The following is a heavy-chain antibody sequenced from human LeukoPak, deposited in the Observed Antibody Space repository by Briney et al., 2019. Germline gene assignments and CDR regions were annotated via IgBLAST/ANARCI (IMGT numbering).Heavy chain of an antibody. Sequence: SETLSLTCTVSGGSISSGSYYWSWIRQHPGKGLEWIGYIYYSGSTYYNPSLKSRVIISVDISNNQFSLKLSSVTAADTAVHYCARDNYYDSSNYYRPFDYWGQGILVIVSS. V-gene: IGHV4-31*03. CDR3: ARDNYYDSSNYYRPFDY. CDR1: GGSISSGSYY. CDR2: IYYSGST. J-gene: IGHJ4*02. D-gene: IGHD3-22*01.